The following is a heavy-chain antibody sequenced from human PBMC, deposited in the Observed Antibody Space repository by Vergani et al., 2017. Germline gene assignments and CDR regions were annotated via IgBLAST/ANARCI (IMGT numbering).Heavy chain of an antibody. CDR2: LSASDRRT. Sequence: EVQLLESGGDLVQPGGSLRLSCAASGFTFIMHAMSWVRQAPGKGLEWVSTLSASDRRTHYADSVKGRFTISRDISKNTLFLHMNSPRPEDTAVYYCAKVSRSEVAGTFGALDIWGQGGMVTVSS. CDR3: AKVSRSEVAGTFGALDI. CDR1: GFTFIMHA. V-gene: IGHV3-23*01. D-gene: IGHD6-19*01. J-gene: IGHJ3*02.